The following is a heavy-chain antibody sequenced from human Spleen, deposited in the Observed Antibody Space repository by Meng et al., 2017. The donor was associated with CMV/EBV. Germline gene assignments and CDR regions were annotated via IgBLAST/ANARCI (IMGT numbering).Heavy chain of an antibody. CDR1: GFTFSDAY. V-gene: IGHV3-11*01. CDR2: INTGGSTI. D-gene: IGHD1-26*01. Sequence: GGSLRLSCAASGFTFSDAYMTWIRQAPGKGLEWLSYINTGGSTIYYADSVKGRFTVSRDNTKNSLYLQMNSLRAEDTAVYYCARGSYSFDYWGQGALVTVSS. J-gene: IGHJ4*02. CDR3: ARGSYSFDY.